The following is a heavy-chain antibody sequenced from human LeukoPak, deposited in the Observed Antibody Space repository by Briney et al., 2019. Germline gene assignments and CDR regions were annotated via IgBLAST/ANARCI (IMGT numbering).Heavy chain of an antibody. V-gene: IGHV3-64*01. D-gene: IGHD2-2*01. Sequence: GGSLRLSCAASGFTFSSYAMHWVRQAPGKGLEYVSAISSNGGSTYYANSMKGRFTISRDNSKNTLYLQMGSLRAEDMAVYYCARGSVVLLDYWGQGTLVTVSS. CDR1: GFTFSSYA. CDR2: ISSNGGST. J-gene: IGHJ4*02. CDR3: ARGSVVLLDY.